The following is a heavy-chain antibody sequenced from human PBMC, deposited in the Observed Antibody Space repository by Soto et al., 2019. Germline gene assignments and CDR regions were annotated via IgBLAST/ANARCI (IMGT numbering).Heavy chain of an antibody. J-gene: IGHJ3*02. CDR1: GFIVSDNY. CDR2: IYSDGST. V-gene: IGHV3-53*01. CDR3: AKIGDDRSGYLNDDFVI. D-gene: IGHD3-22*01. Sequence: PGGSLRLSCAASGFIVSDNYMNWVRQAPGKGLEWVSVIYSDGSTYYVDSVEGRFTISRDNSNNTLYLQMSRLSAEDTAIYYCAKIGDDRSGYLNDDFVIWCQGTMVTVSS.